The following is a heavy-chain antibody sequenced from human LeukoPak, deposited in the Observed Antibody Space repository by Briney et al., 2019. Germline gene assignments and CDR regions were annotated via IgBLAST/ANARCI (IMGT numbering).Heavy chain of an antibody. Sequence: GGSLRLSCAASGFTFSSYGMSWVRQAPGKGLEWVSAISGSGGSTYYADSVKGRFTISRDNAKNSLYLQMNSLRAEDTAVYYCAREWGREAYDYWGQGTLVTVSS. V-gene: IGHV3-23*01. CDR3: AREWGREAYDY. J-gene: IGHJ4*02. CDR2: ISGSGGST. CDR1: GFTFSSYG. D-gene: IGHD3-16*01.